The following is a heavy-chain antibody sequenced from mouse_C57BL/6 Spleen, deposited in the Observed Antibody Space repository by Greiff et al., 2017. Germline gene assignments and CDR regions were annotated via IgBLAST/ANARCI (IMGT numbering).Heavy chain of an antibody. CDR1: GYTFTGYW. CDR3: ARGGKKGNLSPYAMDY. V-gene: IGHV1-9*01. CDR2: ILPGSGST. D-gene: IGHD2-1*01. J-gene: IGHJ4*01. Sequence: QVQLQQSGAELMKPGASVKLSCKATGYTFTGYWIEWVKQRPGHGLEWIGEILPGSGSTNYNEKFKGKATFTADTSSNTAYMQLSSLTTEDSAIYYCARGGKKGNLSPYAMDYWGQGTSVTVSS.